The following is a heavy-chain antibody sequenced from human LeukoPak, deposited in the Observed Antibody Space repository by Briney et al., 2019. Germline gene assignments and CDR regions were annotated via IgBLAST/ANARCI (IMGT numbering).Heavy chain of an antibody. V-gene: IGHV4-59*01. Sequence: SETLSLTCTVSGGSINSYYWSWIRQPPGRGLEWVGSIHYSGSTSYNPSLRSRVTISVDKSKNQFFLKLSSVTAADTAVYYCARSGLGGVGAYYFDYWGQGTLVTVSS. CDR3: ARSGLGGVGAYYFDY. J-gene: IGHJ4*02. CDR2: IHYSGST. CDR1: GGSINSYY. D-gene: IGHD1-26*01.